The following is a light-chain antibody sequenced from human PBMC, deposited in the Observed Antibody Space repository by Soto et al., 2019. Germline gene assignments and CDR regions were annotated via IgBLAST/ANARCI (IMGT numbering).Light chain of an antibody. CDR1: QSVSKY. CDR3: QQSCSTPRWK. Sequence: DIHLTQSPSSLSASVGDRVTITCRAGQSVSKYLHWYQQKPGQPPKLLIYGASNLQRGVPSRFSGYGSGTDFTLTIASLQPEDFATYFCQQSCSTPRWKFGEVTKVDIK. V-gene: IGKV1-39*01. CDR2: GAS. J-gene: IGKJ1*01.